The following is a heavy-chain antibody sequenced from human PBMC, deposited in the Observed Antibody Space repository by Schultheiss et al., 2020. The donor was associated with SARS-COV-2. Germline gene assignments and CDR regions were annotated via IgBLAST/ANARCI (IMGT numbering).Heavy chain of an antibody. CDR3: ASNEYDSSGQALH. Sequence: SETLSLTCAVYGGSFSGYYWGWIRQPPGKGLEWIGEIYHSGSTNYNPSLKSRVTISVDKSKNQFSLKLSSVTAADTAVYYCASNEYDSSGQALHWGQGTLVTVSS. V-gene: IGHV4-34*01. J-gene: IGHJ4*02. D-gene: IGHD3-22*01. CDR2: IYHSGST. CDR1: GGSFSGYY.